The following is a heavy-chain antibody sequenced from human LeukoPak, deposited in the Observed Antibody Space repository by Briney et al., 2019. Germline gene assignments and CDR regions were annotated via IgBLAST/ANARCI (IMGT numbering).Heavy chain of an antibody. J-gene: IGHJ6*03. CDR3: ARVQYYYGSGSYYTLGYYYYMDV. Sequence: PSETLSLTCTVSGGSISSSSYYWGWIRQPPGKGLEWIGSIYYSGGTYYNPSLKGRVTISVDTSRNQFSLKLSSVTAADTAVYYCARVQYYYGSGSYYTLGYYYYMDVWGKGTTVTISS. V-gene: IGHV4-39*07. CDR2: IYYSGGT. CDR1: GGSISSSSYY. D-gene: IGHD3-10*01.